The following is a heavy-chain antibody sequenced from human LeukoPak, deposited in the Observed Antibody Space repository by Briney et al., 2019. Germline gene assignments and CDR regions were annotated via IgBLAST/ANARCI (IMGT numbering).Heavy chain of an antibody. Sequence: GGSLRLSCAASGFTFSDFGMGWVRQAPGKGLEWVSGINSRETFYADSVKGRFTISRDNSRNKLNLQMNTLRADDTALYYCEKIGRAFHWHWFDEWGQGTLVTVSS. CDR1: GFTFSDFG. CDR3: EKIGRAFHWHWFDE. CDR2: INSRET. V-gene: IGHV3-23*01. D-gene: IGHD1-1*01. J-gene: IGHJ5*02.